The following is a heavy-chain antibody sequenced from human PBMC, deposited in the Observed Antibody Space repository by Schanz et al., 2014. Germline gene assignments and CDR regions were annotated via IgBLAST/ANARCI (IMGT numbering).Heavy chain of an antibody. J-gene: IGHJ6*02. Sequence: QVQLVQSGGEVKTPGASVKVSCKASGYTFTRSGISWVRQAPGQGLEWMGWIGGSDGNTNFSQKLQGRVPMTTDTSTNTAYMELRSLTSDDTAVYYCARFNSGSHSPPYYYYGMDVWGQGTTVTVSS. CDR3: ARFNSGSHSPPYYYYGMDV. D-gene: IGHD1-26*01. CDR1: GYTFTRSG. V-gene: IGHV1-18*01. CDR2: IGGSDGNT.